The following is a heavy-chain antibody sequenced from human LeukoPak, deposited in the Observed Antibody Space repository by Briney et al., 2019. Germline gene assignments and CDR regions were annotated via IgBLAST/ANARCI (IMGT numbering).Heavy chain of an antibody. V-gene: IGHV4-39*07. CDR2: MYYNGTT. CDR3: ARSVSAYAGRGGFDP. D-gene: IGHD5-12*01. CDR1: GGSIRSLGYS. J-gene: IGHJ5*02. Sequence: PSETLPLTCSVSGGSIRSLGYSWGCIRQPPGKGLEWIASMYYNGTTYYNPSLKSRVTMSVDTSKNQFSLNLTSVTAADTAVFYCARSVSAYAGRGGFDPWGQGTLVTVSS.